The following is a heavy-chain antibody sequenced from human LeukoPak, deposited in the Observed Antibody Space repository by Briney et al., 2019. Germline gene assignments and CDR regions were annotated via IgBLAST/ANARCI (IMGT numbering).Heavy chain of an antibody. J-gene: IGHJ4*02. Sequence: SETLSLTCTVSGGSISSSSYYWGWIRQPPGKGLEWIGSIYYSGSTYYNPSLKSRVTISVDTSRNQFSLRLTSVTAADTAVYYCARGGDCPDYWAQGTLVTVSS. CDR3: ARGGDCPDY. CDR1: GGSISSSSYY. V-gene: IGHV4-39*01. D-gene: IGHD2-21*02. CDR2: IYYSGST.